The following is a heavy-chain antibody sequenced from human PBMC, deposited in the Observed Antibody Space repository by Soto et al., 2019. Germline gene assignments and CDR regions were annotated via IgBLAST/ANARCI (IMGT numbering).Heavy chain of an antibody. CDR2: IFHDGTA. D-gene: IGHD2-8*02. CDR1: GVSISSGNW. J-gene: IGHJ4*02. Sequence: TLSLTCAVSGVSISSGNWWTWVRQTPQRGLEYIGEIFHDGTANYYPSFERRVAISVDTSKNQFSLKLNSVTAADTAVYYCARWMRRVLVSRPHLQTFDHWGQGTTVTVSS. CDR3: ARWMRRVLVSRPHLQTFDH. V-gene: IGHV4-4*02.